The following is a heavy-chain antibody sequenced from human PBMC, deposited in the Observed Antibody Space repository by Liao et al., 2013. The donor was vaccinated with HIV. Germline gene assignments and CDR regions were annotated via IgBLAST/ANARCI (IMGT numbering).Heavy chain of an antibody. CDR1: GGSISSYY. D-gene: IGHD2-15*01. Sequence: QVQLQESGPGLVKPSETLSLTCTVSGGSISSYYWSWIRQPAGKGLEWIGRIYSSGSANYNPSLKSRVTMSVDTSKNQFSLTLTSVTAADTAVYYCARSYSTGNIPNWFDPWGQGTLVTVSS. J-gene: IGHJ5*02. CDR3: ARSYSTGNIPNWFDP. V-gene: IGHV4-4*07. CDR2: IYSSGSA.